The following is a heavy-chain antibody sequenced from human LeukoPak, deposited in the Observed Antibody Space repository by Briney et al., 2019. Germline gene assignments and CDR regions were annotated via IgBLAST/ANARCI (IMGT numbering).Heavy chain of an antibody. CDR3: ARAGKTYYYDSSGYYYDYYYYYMDV. J-gene: IGHJ6*03. Sequence: SQTLSLTCAISRDSVSSNSAAWNWIRQSPSRGLEWLGRTYYRSKWYNDSAVSVKSRITINPDTSKNQFSLQLNSVTPEDTAVYYCARAGKTYYYDSSGYYYDYYYYYMDVWGKGTTVTVSS. CDR1: RDSVSSNSAA. CDR2: TYYRSKWYN. D-gene: IGHD3-22*01. V-gene: IGHV6-1*01.